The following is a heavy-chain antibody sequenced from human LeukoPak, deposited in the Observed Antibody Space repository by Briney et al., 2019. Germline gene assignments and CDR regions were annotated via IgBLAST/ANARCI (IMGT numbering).Heavy chain of an antibody. CDR1: GGSFSRYY. V-gene: IGHV4-59*01. CDR3: ARYPGGSSWYVGLFDY. D-gene: IGHD6-13*01. CDR2: IYYSGST. J-gene: IGHJ4*02. Sequence: PSETLSLTCTVSGGSFSRYYWSWIRQPPGKGLEWIGYIYYSGSTNYNPSLKSRVTISVDTSKNQFSLKLSSVTAADTAVYYCARYPGGSSWYVGLFDYWGQGTLVTVSS.